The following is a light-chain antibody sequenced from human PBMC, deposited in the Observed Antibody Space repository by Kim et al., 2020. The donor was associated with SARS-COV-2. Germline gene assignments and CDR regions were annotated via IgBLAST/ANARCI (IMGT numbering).Light chain of an antibody. CDR1: QDIHTW. CDR2: SAS. CDR3: QQYNSYPFT. V-gene: IGKV1D-16*01. J-gene: IGKJ3*01. Sequence: DIQMTQSPSSLSASVGDRVSITCRASQDIHTWLVWYQQKPEKAPKSLIYSASSLQSGVSSRFNGSGSGTDFTLTISSLQPEDFAIYYCQQYNSYPFTFGPGTKVDIK.